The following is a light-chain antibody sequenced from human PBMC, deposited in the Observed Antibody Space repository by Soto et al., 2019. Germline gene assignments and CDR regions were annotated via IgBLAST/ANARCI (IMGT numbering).Light chain of an antibody. CDR2: KAA. CDR1: HDVXKC. CDR3: QQYKRYPWS. J-gene: IGKJ1*01. Sequence: MRLTQCPATLCDSVGDRVTITCRASHDVXKCLDWYQQKPGTAPKVLXAKAAILERGGPSRLSGSGSGTDYTLIISSLQPEDFATYFCQQYKRYPWSFGQGTKVDIK. V-gene: IGKV1-5*03.